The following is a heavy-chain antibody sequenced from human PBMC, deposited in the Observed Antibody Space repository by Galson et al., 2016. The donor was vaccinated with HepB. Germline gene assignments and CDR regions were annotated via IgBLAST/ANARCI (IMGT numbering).Heavy chain of an antibody. V-gene: IGHV3-7*04. D-gene: IGHD1-26*01. CDR1: GFTFSGHW. Sequence: SLRLSCAVSGFTFSGHWMSWVRQAPGKGLEWVANIKEDGTDKNYVGSVRGRFTISRDNAKNSLYLQMSSLRVEDTAVYYCARHTVGLHTVDYWGQGTLVTVSS. CDR3: ARHTVGLHTVDY. J-gene: IGHJ4*02. CDR2: IKEDGTDK.